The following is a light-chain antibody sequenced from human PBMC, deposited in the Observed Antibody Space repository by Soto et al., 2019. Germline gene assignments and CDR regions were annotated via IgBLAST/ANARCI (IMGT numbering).Light chain of an antibody. J-gene: IGKJ1*01. CDR2: AAS. CDR3: QQRNNWT. V-gene: IGKV1-9*01. Sequence: DIQLTQSPSFLSASVGDRVTITCRASQGISSYLAWYQQKPGKAPKLLIYAASTLQSGVPSRFSGSGSGTEFTLTISSLQPEDFAVYYCQQRNNWTVGQGTKVDIK. CDR1: QGISSY.